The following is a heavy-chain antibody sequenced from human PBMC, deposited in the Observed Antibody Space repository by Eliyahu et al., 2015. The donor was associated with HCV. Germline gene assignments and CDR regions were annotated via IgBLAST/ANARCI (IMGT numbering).Heavy chain of an antibody. Sequence: QVQLQESGPGLVKPSQTLSLTCTVSGGSISSGGSXWSWIRQHPGKGLEWIGYIYYSGSTYYNPSLKSRVTISVDTSKNQFSLKLSSVTAADTAVYYCARVSSASPKNYYYYGMDVWGQGTTVTVSS. CDR1: GGSISSGGSX. V-gene: IGHV4-31*03. CDR2: IYYSGST. CDR3: ARVSSASPKNYYYYGMDV. J-gene: IGHJ6*02.